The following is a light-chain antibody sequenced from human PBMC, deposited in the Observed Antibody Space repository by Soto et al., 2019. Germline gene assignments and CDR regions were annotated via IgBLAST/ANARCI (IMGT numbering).Light chain of an antibody. Sequence: DIPMTQSPSTLSASVGDRVTITCRASQSISSWLAWYQQKPGKAPKLLIYDASSLESGVPSRFSGSGSGTEFTLTISSLQPDDFATYYCQQYNDYSYTFGQGTNLEIK. J-gene: IGKJ2*01. V-gene: IGKV1-5*01. CDR1: QSISSW. CDR2: DAS. CDR3: QQYNDYSYT.